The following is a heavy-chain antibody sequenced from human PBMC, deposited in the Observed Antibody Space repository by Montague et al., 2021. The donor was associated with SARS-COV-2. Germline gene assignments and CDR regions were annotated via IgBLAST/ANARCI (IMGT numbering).Heavy chain of an antibody. V-gene: IGHV4-34*01. CDR1: GGSFSVYY. CDR3: AKEGEVVRAARTLVAFDL. Sequence: SETLSLTCAVYGGSFSVYYWSWLRQSPRGGLERISEINHSGTANYNPSPNSRVTISVDTSKNQITLKLTAVTAADTAMYYCAKEGEVVRAARTLVAFDLWGQGTMVTVSS. D-gene: IGHD2-2*01. J-gene: IGHJ3*01. CDR2: INHSGTA.